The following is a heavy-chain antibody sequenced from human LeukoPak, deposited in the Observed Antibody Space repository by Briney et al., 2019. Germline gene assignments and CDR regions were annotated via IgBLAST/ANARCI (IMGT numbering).Heavy chain of an antibody. CDR1: GGTFSSYA. Sequence: EASVKVSCKASGGTFSSYAISWVRQAPGQGLEWMGGIIPIFGTANYAQKFQGRVTITADESTSTAYMELSSLRSEDTAVYYCAMGGRSSGFIDYWGQGTLVTVSS. V-gene: IGHV1-69*13. CDR3: AMGGRSSGFIDY. CDR2: IIPIFGTA. J-gene: IGHJ4*02. D-gene: IGHD6-19*01.